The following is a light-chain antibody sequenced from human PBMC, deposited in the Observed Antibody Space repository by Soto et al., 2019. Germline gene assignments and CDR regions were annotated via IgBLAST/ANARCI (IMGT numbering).Light chain of an antibody. V-gene: IGKV1-5*01. CDR2: DAS. Sequence: DIQMTQSPSTLSASVGDRVTITCRASQSISTWLAWYQQKPGKAPNLLIYDASSLDSGVPARCSGSGSGTEFTLTITSLQPDDFATYYCQQYNSFSYTFGQGTKMEIK. CDR1: QSISTW. J-gene: IGKJ2*01. CDR3: QQYNSFSYT.